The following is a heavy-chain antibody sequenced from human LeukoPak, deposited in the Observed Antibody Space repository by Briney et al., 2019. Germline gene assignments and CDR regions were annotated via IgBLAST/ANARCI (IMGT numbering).Heavy chain of an antibody. CDR1: GYSISSGYY. V-gene: IGHV4-38-2*02. D-gene: IGHD2-2*01. Sequence: SETLSLTCTVSGYSISSGYYWGWIRQPPGKGLEWIGSIYHSGSTYYNPSLKSRVTISVDTSKNQFSLKLSSVTAADTAVYYCARQHCSSTSCYGGYFDYWGQGTLVTVSS. CDR2: IYHSGST. J-gene: IGHJ4*02. CDR3: ARQHCSSTSCYGGYFDY.